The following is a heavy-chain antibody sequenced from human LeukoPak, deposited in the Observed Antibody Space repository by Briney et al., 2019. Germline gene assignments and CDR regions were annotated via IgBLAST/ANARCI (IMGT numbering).Heavy chain of an antibody. CDR3: ATRKDSGSYFLYYYMDV. CDR2: IYYSGST. CDR1: GGSISSSSSY. Sequence: PSETLSLTCTVSGGSISSSSSYWGWIRQPPGKGLEWIGSIYYSGSTYYNPSLKSRVTISVDTSKNQFSLKLSSVTAADTAVYYCATRKDSGSYFLYYYMDVWGKGTTVTISS. V-gene: IGHV4-39*01. J-gene: IGHJ6*03. D-gene: IGHD1-26*01.